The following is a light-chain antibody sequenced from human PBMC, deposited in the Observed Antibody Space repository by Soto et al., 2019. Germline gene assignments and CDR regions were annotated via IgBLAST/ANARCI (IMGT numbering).Light chain of an antibody. CDR2: GNI. CDR3: QSYDSSLSGFYV. J-gene: IGLJ1*01. CDR1: SSNIGAGYD. Sequence: QSVLTQPPSVSGAPGQRVTMSCNGSSSNIGAGYDVHWYQRLPGTAPKLLIYGNINRPSGVPDRFSGSKSGTSASLAITGLQAEDEADYYCQSYDSSLSGFYVFGTGTKVTVL. V-gene: IGLV1-40*01.